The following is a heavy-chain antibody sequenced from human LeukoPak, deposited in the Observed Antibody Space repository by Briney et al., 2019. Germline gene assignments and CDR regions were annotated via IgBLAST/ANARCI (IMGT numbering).Heavy chain of an antibody. D-gene: IGHD3-10*01. V-gene: IGHV3-30*04. CDR3: ARAKPKNMVRGLIMRRESRYYFDY. Sequence: GGSLRLSCAASGFTFSSYAMHWVRQAPGKGLEWVAVISYDGSNKYYADSVKGRFTISRDNSKNTLYLQMNSLRAGDTAVYYCARAKPKNMVRGLIMRRESRYYFDYWGQGTLVTVSS. CDR2: ISYDGSNK. J-gene: IGHJ4*02. CDR1: GFTFSSYA.